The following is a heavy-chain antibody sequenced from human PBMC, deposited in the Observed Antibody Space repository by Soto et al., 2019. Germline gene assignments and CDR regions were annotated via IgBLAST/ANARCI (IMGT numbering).Heavy chain of an antibody. Sequence: SETLSLTCAVYGGSFSGYYWGWIRQPPGKGLEWIGEINHSGSTNYNPSLKSRVTISVDTSKNQFSLKLSSVTAADTAVYYCARSSEPGYYYYMDVWGKGTTVTVSS. D-gene: IGHD2-15*01. CDR2: INHSGST. J-gene: IGHJ6*03. CDR3: ARSSEPGYYYYMDV. V-gene: IGHV4-34*01. CDR1: GGSFSGYY.